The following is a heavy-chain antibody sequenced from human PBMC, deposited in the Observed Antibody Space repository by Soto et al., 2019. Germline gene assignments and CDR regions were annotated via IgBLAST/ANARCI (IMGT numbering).Heavy chain of an antibody. D-gene: IGHD3-22*01. CDR2: FDPEDGET. V-gene: IGHV1-24*01. CDR3: ATARRHVGSGYYDYWSDP. J-gene: IGHJ5*02. CDR1: GYTLTELS. Sequence: QVQLVQSGAEVKKPGASVKVSCKVSGYTLTELSMHWVRQAPGKGLEWMGGFDPEDGETIYAQKFPGRVTMTEDTSTDTAYMELRGLRAEDRAVYYCATARRHVGSGYYDYWSDPWCQGTLVTVSS.